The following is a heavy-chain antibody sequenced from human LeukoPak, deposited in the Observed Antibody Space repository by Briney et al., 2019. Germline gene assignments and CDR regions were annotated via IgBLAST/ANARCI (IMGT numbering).Heavy chain of an antibody. Sequence: TGGSLRLSCAASGFTFSSYGMHWVRQAPGKGLEWVSSISSSSYIYYADSVKGRFTISRDNAKNSLYLQMNSLRAEDTAVYYCARDYGSGSYSFDYWGQGTLVTVSS. CDR1: GFTFSSYG. CDR3: ARDYGSGSYSFDY. D-gene: IGHD3-10*01. J-gene: IGHJ4*02. CDR2: ISSSSYI. V-gene: IGHV3-21*01.